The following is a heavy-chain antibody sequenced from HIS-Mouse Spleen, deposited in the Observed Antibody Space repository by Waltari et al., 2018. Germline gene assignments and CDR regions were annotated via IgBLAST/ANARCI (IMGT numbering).Heavy chain of an antibody. V-gene: IGHV4-34*01. D-gene: IGHD3-22*01. CDR1: GGSFSGYY. J-gene: IGHJ4*02. Sequence: QVQLQQWGAGLLKPSETLSLTCAVYGGSFSGYYWSWIRQPPGKGLEWIGEINHSGSTNYNPSLKSRVTISVDTSKNQFSLKLSSVTAADTAVYYCARGHHFDSAYFDYWGQGTLVTVSS. CDR3: ARGHHFDSAYFDY. CDR2: INHSGST.